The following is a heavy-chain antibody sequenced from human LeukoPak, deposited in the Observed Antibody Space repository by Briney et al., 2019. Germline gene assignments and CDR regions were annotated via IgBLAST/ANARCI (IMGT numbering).Heavy chain of an antibody. CDR3: VRGQPKSSWSAADY. D-gene: IGHD6-13*01. CDR1: GYTFTSYD. V-gene: IGHV1-8*01. Sequence: ASVKVSCKASGYTFTSYDINWVRQATGQGLEWMGWMNPNSGNTGYAQKFQGRVTMTRNTSISTAYMELSSLRSEDTAVYYCVRGQPKSSWSAADYWGQGTLVTVSS. J-gene: IGHJ4*02. CDR2: MNPNSGNT.